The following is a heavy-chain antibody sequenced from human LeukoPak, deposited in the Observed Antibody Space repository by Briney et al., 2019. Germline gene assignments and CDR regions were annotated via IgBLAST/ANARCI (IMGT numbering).Heavy chain of an antibody. CDR3: ARLRSTYWYCDL. D-gene: IGHD4-17*01. Sequence: SETLSLTCTVSGGSISYYYWSWIRQSAGKGLEWLGRIHNNGNTNYNPSLKSRVAMSVDTSTTKFSLRLSSMTAVDAAVYYCARLRSTYWYCDLWGRGTLVTV. V-gene: IGHV4-4*07. CDR1: GGSISYYY. J-gene: IGHJ2*01. CDR2: IHNNGNT.